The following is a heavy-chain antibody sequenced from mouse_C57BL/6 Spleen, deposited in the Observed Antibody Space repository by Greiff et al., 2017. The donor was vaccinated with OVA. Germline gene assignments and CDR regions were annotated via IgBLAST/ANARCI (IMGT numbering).Heavy chain of an antibody. CDR2: IDPANGNT. Sequence: VHVKQSVAELVRPGASVKLSCTASGFNIKNTYMHWVKQRPEQGLEWIGRIDPANGNTKYAPKFQGKATITADTSSNTAYLQLSSLTSEDTAIDYCARATVVSYYFDYGGQGTTLTVAS. D-gene: IGHD1-1*01. CDR1: GFNIKNTY. J-gene: IGHJ2*01. CDR3: ARATVVSYYFDY. V-gene: IGHV14-3*01.